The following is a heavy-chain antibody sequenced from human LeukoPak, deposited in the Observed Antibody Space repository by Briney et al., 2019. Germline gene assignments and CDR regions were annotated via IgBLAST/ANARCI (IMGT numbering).Heavy chain of an antibody. CDR3: AKDLLKCCPPFDY. V-gene: IGHV3-23*01. J-gene: IGHJ4*02. CDR2: ISVSGGST. CDR1: GFTFSSYA. Sequence: GGSLRLSCAASGFTFSSYAMSWVRQAPGKGLEWVSAISVSGGSTYYAHSVKGRFTISRDNSKNTLYLQMNSLRAEDTAVYYCAKDLLKCCPPFDYWGQGTLVTVSS. D-gene: IGHD2-21*01.